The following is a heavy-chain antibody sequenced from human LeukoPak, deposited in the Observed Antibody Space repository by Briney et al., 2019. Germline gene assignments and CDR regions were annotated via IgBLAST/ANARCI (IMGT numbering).Heavy chain of an antibody. CDR1: GYSISSGYY. CDR2: IYHSGST. D-gene: IGHD6-13*01. J-gene: IGHJ6*02. CDR3: ARDLREMGSYSSSWFPYGMDV. V-gene: IGHV4-38-2*02. Sequence: SETLSLTCTVSGYSISSGYYWGWIRQPPGKGLEWIGSIYHSGSTYYNPSLRSRVTISVDTSKNQFSLKLSSVTAADTAVYYCARDLREMGSYSSSWFPYGMDVWGQGTTVTVSS.